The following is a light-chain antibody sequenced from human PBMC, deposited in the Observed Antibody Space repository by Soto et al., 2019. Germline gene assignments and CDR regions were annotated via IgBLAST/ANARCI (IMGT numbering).Light chain of an antibody. CDR3: SSYAGSNTYV. CDR2: EVT. Sequence: QSALTQPPSASGSPGQSVTISCTGTSTDTGIFNYVSWYQHHPGKAPKLIIYEVTKRPSGVPDRFSGSKSGNTASLTVSGLQAEDEADYYCSSYAGSNTYVFGIGTKVTVL. J-gene: IGLJ1*01. CDR1: STDTGIFNY. V-gene: IGLV2-8*01.